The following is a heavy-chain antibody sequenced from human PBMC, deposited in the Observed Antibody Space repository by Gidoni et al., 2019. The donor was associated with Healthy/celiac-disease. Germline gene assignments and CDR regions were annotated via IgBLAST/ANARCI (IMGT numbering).Heavy chain of an antibody. CDR1: GGTFSSYA. CDR3: ARGAYCGGDCYSRYYYYGMDV. CDR2: IIPIFGTA. V-gene: IGHV1-69*01. D-gene: IGHD2-21*02. Sequence: QVQLVQSGAEVKKHGSSVKVSCKASGGTFSSYAISWVRQAPGQGLEWMGGIIPIFGTANYAQKFQGRVTITADESTSTAYMELSSLRSEDTAVYYCARGAYCGGDCYSRYYYYGMDVWGQGTTVTVSS. J-gene: IGHJ6*02.